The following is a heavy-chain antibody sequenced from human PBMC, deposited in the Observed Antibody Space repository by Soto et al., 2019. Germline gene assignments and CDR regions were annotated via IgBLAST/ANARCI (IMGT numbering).Heavy chain of an antibody. D-gene: IGHD2-21*02. CDR1: GGTLNNYA. CDR3: ARRGESFGGDCYSHGFFDL. CDR2: IIPIFGTT. Sequence: QVQLVQSGAEVKKPGSSVNVSCKASGGTLNNYAISWVRQAPGQGLEWMGGIIPIFGTTNYAQKFKGRVTITADESTNTAYMELSSLTSDDTAIYYCARRGESFGGDCYSHGFFDLWGRGTLVSVTS. J-gene: IGHJ2*01. V-gene: IGHV1-69*01.